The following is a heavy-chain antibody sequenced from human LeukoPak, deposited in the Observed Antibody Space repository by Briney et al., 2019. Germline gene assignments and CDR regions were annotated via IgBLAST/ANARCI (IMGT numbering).Heavy chain of an antibody. CDR2: IYPSGGST. CDR1: GFTFSTYS. V-gene: IGHV3-23*01. Sequence: GGSLRLSCAASGFTFSTYSMTWVRQGPGKGLEWVSSIYPSGGSTFYADSVKGRFTISRDNSKNTLYLQMSSLRTEDTAIYYCAKDVVPDSGWDLDYWGQGTLVTVSS. J-gene: IGHJ4*02. D-gene: IGHD6-19*01. CDR3: AKDVVPDSGWDLDY.